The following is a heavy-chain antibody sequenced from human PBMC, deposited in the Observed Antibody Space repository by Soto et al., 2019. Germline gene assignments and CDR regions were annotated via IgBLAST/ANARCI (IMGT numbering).Heavy chain of an antibody. CDR1: CDSMSSYY. D-gene: IGHD3-10*01. V-gene: IGHV4-59*08. J-gene: IGHJ5*02. CDR2: IYYTGTT. CDR3: ARRERYYGSPGWFDP. Sequence: SETPSLTCTFSCDSMSSYYWTFIRHALGKGLECIGYIYYTGTTSYNPSLKSRVTMSLDTAKNQFSLNLRSVTAADTAMYFCARRERYYGSPGWFDPWGPGTLVTVSS.